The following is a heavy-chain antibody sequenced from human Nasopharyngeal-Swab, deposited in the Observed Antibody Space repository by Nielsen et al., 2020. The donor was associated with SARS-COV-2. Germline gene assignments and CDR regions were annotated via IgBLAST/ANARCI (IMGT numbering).Heavy chain of an antibody. J-gene: IGHJ5*02. CDR1: GGSISISSYY. V-gene: IGHV4-39*01. CDR2: IYYSGST. D-gene: IGHD3-3*01. CDR3: AATSVLRFLEWLNNGFDP. Sequence: SETLSLTCTVSGGSISISSYYCGWLRQPPGKGLEWIGSIYYSGSTYYNPSLKSRVTISVDTSKNQFSLKLSSVTAADTAVYYCAATSVLRFLEWLNNGFDPWGQGTLVTVSS.